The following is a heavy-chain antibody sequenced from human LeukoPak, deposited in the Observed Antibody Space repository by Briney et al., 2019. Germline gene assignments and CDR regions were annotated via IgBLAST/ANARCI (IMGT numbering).Heavy chain of an antibody. CDR2: IYYSGSA. J-gene: IGHJ4*02. V-gene: IGHV4-39*01. Sequence: PSETLSLTCTVSGGSISSNNYSWGWIRQPPGKGLEWIGSIYYSGSAYYNPSLKSRVTISVDTSKNQFSLRLSSVTAADTAVYYCARGVIAVAGTVYYFDYWGQGTLVTVSS. CDR3: ARGVIAVAGTVYYFDY. CDR1: GGSISSNNYS. D-gene: IGHD6-19*01.